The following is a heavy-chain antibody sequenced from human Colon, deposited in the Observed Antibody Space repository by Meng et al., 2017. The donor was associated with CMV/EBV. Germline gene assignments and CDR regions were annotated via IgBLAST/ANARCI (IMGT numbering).Heavy chain of an antibody. CDR3: ARERSMVTDY. Sequence: KVCGAASGCVFKNYHVHWVRQAPDQGLEYMGHINPSGTAASYAQRFKGRFTVTTDTSTSTVYMELSSLRSKDTAVYYCARERSMVTDYWGQGTLVTVSS. D-gene: IGHD4/OR15-4a*01. CDR1: GCVFKNYH. CDR2: INPSGTAA. J-gene: IGHJ4*02. V-gene: IGHV1-46*02.